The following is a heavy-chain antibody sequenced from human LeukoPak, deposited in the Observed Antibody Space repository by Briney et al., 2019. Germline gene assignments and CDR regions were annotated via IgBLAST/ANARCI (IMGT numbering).Heavy chain of an antibody. J-gene: IGHJ3*02. D-gene: IGHD3-3*01. CDR2: INHSGST. CDR1: GGSISSYY. CDR3: ARGSYDFWSGYLNAFDI. V-gene: IGHV4-34*01. Sequence: SETLSLTCTVSGGSISSYYWSWIRQPPGKGLEWIGEINHSGSTNYNPSLKSRVTISVDTSKNQFSLKLSSVTAADTAVYYCARGSYDFWSGYLNAFDIWGQGTMVTVSS.